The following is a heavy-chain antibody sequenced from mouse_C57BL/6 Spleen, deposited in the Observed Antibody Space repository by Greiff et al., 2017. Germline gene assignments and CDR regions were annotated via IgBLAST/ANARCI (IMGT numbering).Heavy chain of an antibody. Sequence: VQLQQPGAELVMPGASVKLSCKASGYTFTSYWMHWVKQRPGQGLEWIGEIDPSDSYTTYNQKFKGKSTLTVDKSSSTAYMQHSSLTSEDSAVYYGARNGGYCKDWFAYWGQGTLVTVSA. CDR1: GYTFTSYW. J-gene: IGHJ3*01. D-gene: IGHD2-3*01. CDR3: ARNGGYCKDWFAY. V-gene: IGHV1-69*01. CDR2: IDPSDSYT.